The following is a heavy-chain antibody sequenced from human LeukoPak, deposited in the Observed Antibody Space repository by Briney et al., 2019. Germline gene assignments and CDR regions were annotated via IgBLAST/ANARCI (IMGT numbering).Heavy chain of an antibody. D-gene: IGHD3-22*01. J-gene: IGHJ6*03. CDR3: ARSSEGRYYYDSSGYSYYYYYMDV. Sequence: SETLSLSCAVYGGSFSGYYWSWIRQPPGKGLEWIGEINHSGSTNYNPSLKSRVTISVDTSKNQFSLKLSSVTAADTAVYYCARSSEGRYYYDSSGYSYYYYYMDVWGKGTTVTISS. V-gene: IGHV4-34*01. CDR2: INHSGST. CDR1: GGSFSGYY.